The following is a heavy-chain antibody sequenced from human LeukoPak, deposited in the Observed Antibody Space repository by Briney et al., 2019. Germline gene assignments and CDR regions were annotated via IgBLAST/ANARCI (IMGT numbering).Heavy chain of an antibody. CDR2: IYHSGST. D-gene: IGHD1-26*01. CDR3: ARDGRYGDYVAY. CDR1: GGSISSSNW. V-gene: IGHV4-4*02. Sequence: PSGTLSLTCAVSGGSISSSNWWTWVRQPPGKGLEWIGEIYHSGSTNYNPSLKSRVTISVDKSKNQFSLKLNSVTAADTAVYYCARDGRYGDYVAYWGQGALVTVSS. J-gene: IGHJ4*02.